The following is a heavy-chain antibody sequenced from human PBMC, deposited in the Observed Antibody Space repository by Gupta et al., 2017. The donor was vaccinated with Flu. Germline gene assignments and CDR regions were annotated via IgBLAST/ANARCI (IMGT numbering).Heavy chain of an antibody. CDR1: GYTFTDYY. V-gene: IGHV1-2*02. CDR3: ARGGLSGIKEDGPDF. J-gene: IGHJ4*02. Sequence: QVQLVQSGAEVKKPGASVKVSCKASGYTFTDYYMQWVRQAPGQGLEWMGWILPNSGGTNFAQKCQGRVTMTRDTSIRTAYMELRSLRSDDKAVYYCARGGLSGIKEDGPDFWGQGTLVTVSS. D-gene: IGHD1-20*01. CDR2: ILPNSGGT.